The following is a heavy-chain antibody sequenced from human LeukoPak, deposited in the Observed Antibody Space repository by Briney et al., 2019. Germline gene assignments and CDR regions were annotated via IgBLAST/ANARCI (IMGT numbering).Heavy chain of an antibody. D-gene: IGHD3-22*01. Sequence: SVKVSCKASGATFGSHSISWVRQAPGQGLEWMGRIVPMFGTDVYAQRFQGRVTVTADESTTTAYMELISLTSEDTAMYYCAREDYYDSGSNDYWGQGTLVTVSS. V-gene: IGHV1-69*13. CDR3: AREDYYDSGSNDY. CDR1: GATFGSHS. CDR2: IVPMFGTD. J-gene: IGHJ4*02.